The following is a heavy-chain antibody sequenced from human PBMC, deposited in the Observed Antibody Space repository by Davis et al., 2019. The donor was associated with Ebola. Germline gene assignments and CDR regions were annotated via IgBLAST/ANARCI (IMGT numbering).Heavy chain of an antibody. CDR1: GGTFSSYT. V-gene: IGHV1-69*04. J-gene: IGHJ6*04. CDR3: AREVVVVVAATPGYYYYGMDV. Sequence: SVKVSCKASGGTFSSYTISWVRQAPGQGLEWMGRIIPILGIANYAQKFQGRVTMTRDTSTSTVYMELSSLRSEDTAVYYCAREVVVVVAATPGYYYYGMDVWGKGTTVTVSS. CDR2: IIPILGIA. D-gene: IGHD2-15*01.